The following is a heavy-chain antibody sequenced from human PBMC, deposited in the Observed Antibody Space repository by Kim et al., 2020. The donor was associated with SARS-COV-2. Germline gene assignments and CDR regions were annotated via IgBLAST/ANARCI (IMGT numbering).Heavy chain of an antibody. D-gene: IGHD6-13*01. J-gene: IGHJ6*02. CDR3: AKDMIEQQLAYYYYYYGMDV. V-gene: IGHV3-30*18. Sequence: GGSLRLSCAASGFTFSSYGMHWVRQAPGKGLEWVAVISYDGSNKYYADSVKGRFTISRDNSKNTLYLQMNSLRAEDTAVYYCAKDMIEQQLAYYYYYYGMDVWGQGTTVNVSS. CDR1: GFTFSSYG. CDR2: ISYDGSNK.